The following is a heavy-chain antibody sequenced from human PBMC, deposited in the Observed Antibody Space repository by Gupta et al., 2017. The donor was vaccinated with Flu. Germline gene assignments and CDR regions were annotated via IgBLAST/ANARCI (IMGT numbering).Heavy chain of an antibody. CDR2: IKRKTDVGTT. CDR1: GFTFNNAW. CDR3: STVGGRSSTSCHY. V-gene: IGHV3-15*01. Sequence: EVRLVESGGGLVTLGGSLGVSCVASGFTFNNAWLNSVRQAPGKGLEWVGRIKRKTDVGTTDYAAPVKGRFSISRDDSKNTLYLQMDSLQTEDTAVYYCSTVGGRSSTSCHYWGQGTQVTVSS. J-gene: IGHJ4*02. D-gene: IGHD2-2*01.